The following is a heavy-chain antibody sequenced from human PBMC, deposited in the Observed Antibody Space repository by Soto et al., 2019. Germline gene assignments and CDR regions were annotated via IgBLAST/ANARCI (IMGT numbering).Heavy chain of an antibody. V-gene: IGHV4-31*03. D-gene: IGHD1-26*01. CDR3: ARGELRFWFDP. CDR1: GGSISSGGYY. CDR2: IYYSGST. J-gene: IGHJ5*02. Sequence: QVQLQESGPGLVKPSQTLSLTCTVSGGSISSGGYYWSWIRQHPGKGLEWIGYIYYSGSTYYNPSXKXXVTLSVDTSKNQFSLKVSSVTAADTAVYHCARGELRFWFDPWGQGTLVTVSS.